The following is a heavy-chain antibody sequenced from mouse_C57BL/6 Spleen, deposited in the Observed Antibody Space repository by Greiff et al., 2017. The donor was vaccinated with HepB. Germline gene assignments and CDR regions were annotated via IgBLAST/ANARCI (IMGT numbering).Heavy chain of an antibody. CDR3: ARQATVVAPYFDV. J-gene: IGHJ1*03. V-gene: IGHV5-12*01. Sequence: EVKLMESGGGLVQPGGSLKLSCAASGFTFSDYYMYWVRQTPEKRLEWVAYISNGGGSTYYPDTVKGRFTISRDNAKNTLYLQMSRLKSEDTAMYYCARQATVVAPYFDVWGTGTTVTVSS. CDR2: ISNGGGST. CDR1: GFTFSDYY. D-gene: IGHD1-1*01.